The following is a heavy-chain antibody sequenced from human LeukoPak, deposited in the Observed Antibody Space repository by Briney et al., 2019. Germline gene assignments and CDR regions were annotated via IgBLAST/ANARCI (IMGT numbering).Heavy chain of an antibody. V-gene: IGHV3-9*01. Sequence: PGGSLRLSCAASGFTFGDYAMHWVRQAPGKGLEWVSGISWNSGTIAYADSVKGRFTLSRDNAKNSLYLQMNSLRGEDTALYYCAKDVRPPSEPRSYSFDSWGQGILVTVSS. CDR3: AKDVRPPSEPRSYSFDS. D-gene: IGHD1-26*01. CDR1: GFTFGDYA. J-gene: IGHJ4*02. CDR2: ISWNSGTI.